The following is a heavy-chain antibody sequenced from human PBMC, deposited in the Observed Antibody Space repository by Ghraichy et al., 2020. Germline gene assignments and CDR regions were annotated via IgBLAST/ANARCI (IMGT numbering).Heavy chain of an antibody. D-gene: IGHD2-15*01. CDR1: GGSISSSSYY. CDR3: ARQGGYCSGGSCYSF. Sequence: SETLSLTCTVSGGSISSSSYYWGWIRQPPGKGLEWIGSIYYSGSTYYNPSLKSRVTISVDTSKNQFSLKLSSVTAADTAVYYCARQGGYCSGGSCYSFWGQGTLVTVSS. CDR2: IYYSGST. J-gene: IGHJ4*02. V-gene: IGHV4-39*07.